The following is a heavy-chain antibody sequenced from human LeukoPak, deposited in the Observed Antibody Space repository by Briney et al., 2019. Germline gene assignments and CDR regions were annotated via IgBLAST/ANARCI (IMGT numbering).Heavy chain of an antibody. CDR2: IKQDGSEK. V-gene: IGHV3-7*01. CDR1: GFAFSNYW. Sequence: GGSLRLSCAASGFAFSNYWMSWVRQVPGKGPEWVANIKQDGSEKHYVDSVKGRFTISRDNAKNSLYLQMNSLRAEDTAVYYCARRRWQLGYYYYGMDVWGQGTTVTVSS. D-gene: IGHD2-15*01. J-gene: IGHJ6*02. CDR3: ARRRWQLGYYYYGMDV.